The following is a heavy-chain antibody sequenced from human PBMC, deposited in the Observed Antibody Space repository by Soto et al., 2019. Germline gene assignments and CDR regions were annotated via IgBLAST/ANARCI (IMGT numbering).Heavy chain of an antibody. J-gene: IGHJ4*02. CDR2: ISGDGVTT. Sequence: EVQLVESGGDLVQRGGSLRLSCAASGFPFSSYWMHWVRHTPGKGLDWVARISGDGVTTYYADSVTGRFTVSGDNAKNTLSLQISGLRAEDTAVYYCAREYYGLLTGYYTDYWGQGTLVSVSS. CDR1: GFPFSSYW. D-gene: IGHD3-9*01. CDR3: AREYYGLLTGYYTDY. V-gene: IGHV3-74*01.